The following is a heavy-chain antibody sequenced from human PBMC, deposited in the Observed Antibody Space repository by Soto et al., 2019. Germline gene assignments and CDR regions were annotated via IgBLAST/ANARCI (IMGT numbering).Heavy chain of an antibody. CDR3: ASLTNGRPGDS. J-gene: IGHJ4*02. D-gene: IGHD2-8*01. CDR2: INHSGST. CDR1: GGSFSGYY. V-gene: IGHV4-34*01. Sequence: SETLSLTCAVYGGSFSGYYWSWIRQPPGKGLEWIGEINHSGSTNYNPSLKSRVTISVDTSKNQFSLKLSSVTAADTAVYFCASLTNGRPGDSWGQGTLVTVSS.